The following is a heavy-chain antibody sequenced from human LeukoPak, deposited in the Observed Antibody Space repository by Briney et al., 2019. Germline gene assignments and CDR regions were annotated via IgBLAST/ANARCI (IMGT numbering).Heavy chain of an antibody. J-gene: IGHJ4*02. Sequence: GGSLRLSCAASGFTFSSYWMHWVRQAPGKGLEWVSRINSDGSSTSYADSVKGRFTISRDNAKNTLYLQMNSLRAEDTAVYYCARDQYYVWGSYRYSRPFDYWGQGTLVTVSS. CDR2: INSDGSST. CDR1: GFTFSSYW. V-gene: IGHV3-74*01. D-gene: IGHD3-16*02. CDR3: ARDQYYVWGSYRYSRPFDY.